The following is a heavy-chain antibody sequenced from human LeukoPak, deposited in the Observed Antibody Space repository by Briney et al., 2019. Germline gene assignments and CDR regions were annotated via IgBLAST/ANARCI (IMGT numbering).Heavy chain of an antibody. CDR1: GGSFSGYY. CDR3: ARITYCGADCFRHSDI. D-gene: IGHD2-21*02. CDR2: INHSGST. Sequence: SETLALTCAVYGGSFSGYYGSWIRQSPGKGLEWIGEINHSGSTNYKPSLKSRATISADTSKNQFSLKLSSVTAADTAVYYCARITYCGADCFRHSDIWGPGTLVTVSS. J-gene: IGHJ2*01. V-gene: IGHV4-34*01.